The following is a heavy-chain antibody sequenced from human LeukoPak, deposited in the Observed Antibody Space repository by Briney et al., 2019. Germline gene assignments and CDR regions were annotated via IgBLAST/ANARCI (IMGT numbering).Heavy chain of an antibody. CDR3: AKDHGGDPYYYYGMDV. J-gene: IGHJ6*02. D-gene: IGHD2-21*01. CDR1: GFTFSSYS. V-gene: IGHV3-21*01. Sequence: GGSLRLSCAASGFTFSSYSMNWVRQAPGKGLEWVSSISSSSSYIYYADSVKGRFTISRDNAKNSLYLQMNSLRAEDTAVYYCAKDHGGDPYYYYGMDVWGQGTTVTVSS. CDR2: ISSSSSYI.